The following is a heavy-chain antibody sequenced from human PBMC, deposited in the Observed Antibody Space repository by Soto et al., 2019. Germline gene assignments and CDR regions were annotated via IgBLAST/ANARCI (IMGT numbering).Heavy chain of an antibody. V-gene: IGHV3-23*01. CDR1: GFTFRNYA. D-gene: IGHD3-22*01. CDR2: ISVSGGST. CDR3: AKGMYYYDSSGYRLFDY. Sequence: GGSLRLSCAASGFTFRNYAMNWVRQAPGRGLEWVSGISVSGGSTYYADSVKGRFTVSRDNSKNTVFLQMNSLRAEDTAVYFCAKGMYYYDSSGYRLFDYWGQGTLVTVSS. J-gene: IGHJ4*02.